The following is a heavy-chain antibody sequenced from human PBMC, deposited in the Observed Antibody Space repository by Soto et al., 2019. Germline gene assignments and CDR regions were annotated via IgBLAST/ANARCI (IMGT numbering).Heavy chain of an antibody. CDR3: AGGRIQRMGVVMATGGGYAVDY. CDR2: IIPFFGTP. Sequence: QVQVVQSGAEVRMPGSSVKVSCKASGDTFSNYAFSWVRQAPGQGLEWVGGIIPFFGTPNYAQRCLGRVTLTADESTHTAFMELSSLRAEDTAGYYSAGGRIQRMGVVMATGGGYAVDYWGQGTLVTVSP. J-gene: IGHJ4*02. D-gene: IGHD2-21*01. CDR1: GDTFSNYA. V-gene: IGHV1-69*12.